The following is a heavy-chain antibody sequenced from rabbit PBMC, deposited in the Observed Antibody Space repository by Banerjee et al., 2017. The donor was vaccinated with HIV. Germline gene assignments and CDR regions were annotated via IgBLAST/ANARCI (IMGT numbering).Heavy chain of an antibody. D-gene: IGHD3-1*01. CDR1: GFSFSSYW. CDR3: ARGGDDGGAGFNL. Sequence: QSLEESGGGLVKPGGTLTLTCKASGFSFSSYWMSWVRQAPGKGLEWIGTFYPGSGSTVYANWVNGRFTISSDNAQNTVHLKMNSLTAADTATYFCARGGDDGGAGFNLWGQGTLVTVS. V-gene: IGHV1S7*01. CDR2: FYPGSGST. J-gene: IGHJ4*01.